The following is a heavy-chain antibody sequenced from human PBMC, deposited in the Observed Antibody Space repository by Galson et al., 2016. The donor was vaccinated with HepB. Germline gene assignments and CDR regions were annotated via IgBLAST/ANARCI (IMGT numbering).Heavy chain of an antibody. CDR1: GFTFSRYG. CDR3: AKVGFSDLDY. Sequence: SLRLSCAASGFTFSRYGMHWVRQAPGKGLEWVAVILYDGSKKYYADSVKGRFTISRDNSKNTLYLQMNSLRAEDTAIYYCAKVGFSDLDYWGQGTLVTVSS. CDR2: ILYDGSKK. J-gene: IGHJ4*02. V-gene: IGHV3-33*06. D-gene: IGHD1-26*01.